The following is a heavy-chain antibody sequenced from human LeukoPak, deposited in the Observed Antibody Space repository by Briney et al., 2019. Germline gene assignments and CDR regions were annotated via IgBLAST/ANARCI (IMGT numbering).Heavy chain of an antibody. J-gene: IGHJ1*01. D-gene: IGHD6-13*01. Sequence: PGGSLRLSCAASGLTFDDYGMSWVRQAPGKGLEWVSGINWNGGSTGYADSVKGRFTISRDNAKNSLYLQMNSLRAEDTALYYCARDRYSSSWYGYFQHSGQGTLVTVSS. CDR3: ARDRYSSSWYGYFQH. CDR1: GLTFDDYG. CDR2: INWNGGST. V-gene: IGHV3-20*04.